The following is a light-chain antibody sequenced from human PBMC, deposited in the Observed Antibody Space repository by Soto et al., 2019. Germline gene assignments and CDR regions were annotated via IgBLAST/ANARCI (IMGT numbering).Light chain of an antibody. V-gene: IGKV3-11*01. CDR3: QQRTRWPRLYT. CDR1: QNISSY. J-gene: IGKJ2*01. Sequence: ENVLTQSPATLSLSPGERATLSCRASQNISSYLAWYQQKPGQAPRLLIYDASNRATGIPARFSGSGSGTDFTLTISSLQPEDFAGYYCQQRTRWPRLYTFGQGTKLEIK. CDR2: DAS.